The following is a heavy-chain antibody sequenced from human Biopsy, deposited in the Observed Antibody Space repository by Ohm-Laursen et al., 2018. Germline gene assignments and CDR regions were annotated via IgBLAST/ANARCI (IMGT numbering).Heavy chain of an antibody. Sequence: GTLSLTCAVYGGSFNGYFWSWIRQPPGKGLEWIGDITQSGSTNYSPSLKRRVTISVNTAKKQFFLMLRSMTAADTAVYYCARVPLPGIGATYQGRFLYGMDVWGQGTRVSVSS. V-gene: IGHV4-34*01. CDR1: GGSFNGYF. CDR3: ARVPLPGIGATYQGRFLYGMDV. D-gene: IGHD6-13*01. CDR2: ITQSGST. J-gene: IGHJ6*02.